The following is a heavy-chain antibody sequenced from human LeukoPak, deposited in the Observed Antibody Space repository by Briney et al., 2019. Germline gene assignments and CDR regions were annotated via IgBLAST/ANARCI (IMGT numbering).Heavy chain of an antibody. D-gene: IGHD3-10*01. Sequence: PSETLSLTCTVSGGSISSSSYYWGWTRQPPGKGLEWIGSIYYSGSTYYNPSLKSRVTISVDTSKNQFSLKLSSVTAADTAVYYCARLIGSGSPKYYFDYWGQGTLVTVSS. CDR1: GGSISSSSYY. V-gene: IGHV4-39*01. CDR3: ARLIGSGSPKYYFDY. J-gene: IGHJ4*02. CDR2: IYYSGST.